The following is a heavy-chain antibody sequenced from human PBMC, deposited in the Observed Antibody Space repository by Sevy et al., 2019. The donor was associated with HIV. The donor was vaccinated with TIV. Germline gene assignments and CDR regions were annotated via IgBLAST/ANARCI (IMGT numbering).Heavy chain of an antibody. V-gene: IGHV3-48*02. CDR2: ISSSSSTI. D-gene: IGHD2-2*01. Sequence: GGSLRLFCAASGFTFSSYSMNWVRQAPGKGLEWVSYISSSSSTIYYADSVKGRFTISRDNAKNSLYLQMNSLRDEDTAVYYCARGRIVVVPAAILYWGQGTLVTVSS. J-gene: IGHJ4*02. CDR3: ARGRIVVVPAAILY. CDR1: GFTFSSYS.